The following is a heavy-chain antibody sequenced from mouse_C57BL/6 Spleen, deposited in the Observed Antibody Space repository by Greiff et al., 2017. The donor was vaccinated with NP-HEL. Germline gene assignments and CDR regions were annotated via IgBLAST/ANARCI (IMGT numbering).Heavy chain of an antibody. Sequence: VQLQQSGAELVKPGASVKISCKASGYAFSSYWMNWVKQRPGKGLEWIGQIYPGDGDTNYNGKFKGKATLTADKSSSTAYMQLSSLTSEDSAVYCCASDYYGSHLDYWGQGTTLTVSS. V-gene: IGHV1-80*01. CDR2: IYPGDGDT. CDR1: GYAFSSYW. CDR3: ASDYYGSHLDY. J-gene: IGHJ2*01. D-gene: IGHD1-1*01.